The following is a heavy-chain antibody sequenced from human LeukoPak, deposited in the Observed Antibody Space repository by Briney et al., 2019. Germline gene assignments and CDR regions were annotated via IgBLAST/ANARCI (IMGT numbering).Heavy chain of an antibody. CDR1: GGSISSYY. D-gene: IGHD6-13*01. V-gene: IGHV4-4*07. J-gene: IGHJ4*02. CDR2: IYTSGST. CDR3: ARHSILISSWYVPLVDY. Sequence: SETLSLTCTVSGGSISSYYWSWIRQPAGKGLEWIGRIYTSGSTNYNPSLKSRVTISVDTSKNQFSLKLSSVTAADTAVYYCARHSILISSWYVPLVDYWGQGTLVTVSS.